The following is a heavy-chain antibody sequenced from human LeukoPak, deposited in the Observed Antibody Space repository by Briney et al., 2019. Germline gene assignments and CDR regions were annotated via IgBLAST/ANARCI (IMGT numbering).Heavy chain of an antibody. CDR1: GYTFTSYG. V-gene: IGHV1-18*01. D-gene: IGHD3-10*01. J-gene: IGHJ4*02. Sequence: GASVKVSCKASGYTFTSYGIGWVRQAPGQGLEWMGWISAYNGNTNYAQKFQGRVTMTTDTSTSTAYMELRSLRSDDTAVYYCARDLLVASRSLYGSGTYGYWGQGTLITVSS. CDR3: ARDLLVASRSLYGSGTYGY. CDR2: ISAYNGNT.